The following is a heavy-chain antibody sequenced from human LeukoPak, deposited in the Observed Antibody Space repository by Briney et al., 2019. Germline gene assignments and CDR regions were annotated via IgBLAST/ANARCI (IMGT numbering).Heavy chain of an antibody. V-gene: IGHV3-11*04. CDR1: GFTFNDYY. CDR3: ARVPLYCSGGSCYRIDY. J-gene: IGHJ4*02. D-gene: IGHD2-15*01. Sequence: PGGSLRLSCAASGFTFNDYYMSWIRQAPGKGLEWVSYISSSGGTIDYADSVKGRFTISRDNAKNSLYLQMNSLRAEDTAVYYCARVPLYCSGGSCYRIDYWGQGTLVTVSS. CDR2: ISSSGGTI.